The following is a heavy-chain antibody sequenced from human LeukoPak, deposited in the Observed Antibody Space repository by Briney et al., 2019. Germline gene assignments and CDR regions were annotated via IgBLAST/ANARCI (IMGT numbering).Heavy chain of an antibody. CDR2: IYYSGST. D-gene: IGHD2-15*01. J-gene: IGHJ4*02. Sequence: SETLSLTCTVSGGSISSSSYYWGWIRQPPGKGLEWIGSIYYSGSTYYNPSLKSRVTISVDKSKNQFSLKLSSVTAADTAVYYCARGEYCSGGSCYGHFDYWGQGTLVTVSS. CDR1: GGSISSSSYY. CDR3: ARGEYCSGGSCYGHFDY. V-gene: IGHV4-39*07.